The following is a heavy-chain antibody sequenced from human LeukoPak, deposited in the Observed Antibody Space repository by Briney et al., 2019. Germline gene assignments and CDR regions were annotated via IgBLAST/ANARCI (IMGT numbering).Heavy chain of an antibody. CDR3: ARDRSVAGILPFDY. Sequence: GASVKVSCKASGYTFTGYYMHWVRQAPGQGLEWMGWINPNSGGTNYAQKFQGRVTMTRDTSISTAYMELSRLRSDDTAVYYCARDRSVAGILPFDYWGQGTLVTVSS. D-gene: IGHD6-19*01. J-gene: IGHJ4*02. V-gene: IGHV1-2*02. CDR1: GYTFTGYY. CDR2: INPNSGGT.